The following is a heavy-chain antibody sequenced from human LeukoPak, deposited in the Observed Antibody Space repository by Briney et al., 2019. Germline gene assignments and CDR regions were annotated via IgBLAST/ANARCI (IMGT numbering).Heavy chain of an antibody. D-gene: IGHD6-19*01. CDR3: ARAVAGFAFDI. J-gene: IGHJ3*02. CDR2: ISSSGSNI. V-gene: IGHV3-48*03. CDR1: GFTFSSYE. Sequence: PGGSLRLSCAASGFTFSSYEMNWVRQAPGKGLEWVSYISSSGSNIYYADSVKGRFTISRDNAKNSLYLHMNSLRAEDTADYYCARAVAGFAFDIWGQGTMVAVSS.